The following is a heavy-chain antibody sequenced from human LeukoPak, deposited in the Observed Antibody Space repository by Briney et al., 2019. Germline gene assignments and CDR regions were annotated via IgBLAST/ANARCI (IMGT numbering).Heavy chain of an antibody. Sequence: ASVKVSCKASGYTFTSYAMNWVRQAPGQGLEWMGWINTNTGNPTYAQGFTGRFVFPLDTSVSTACLQISSLKAEDTAVYYCAREHPGAVAGFYYFDYWGQGTLVTVSS. CDR3: AREHPGAVAGFYYFDY. CDR1: GYTFTSYA. J-gene: IGHJ4*02. CDR2: INTNTGNP. V-gene: IGHV7-4-1*02. D-gene: IGHD6-19*01.